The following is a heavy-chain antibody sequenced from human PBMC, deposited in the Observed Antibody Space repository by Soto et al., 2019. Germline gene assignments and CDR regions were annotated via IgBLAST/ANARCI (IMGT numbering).Heavy chain of an antibody. CDR3: ARDTRYCSGGSCYYYYGMDV. J-gene: IGHJ6*02. CDR2: IYYSGST. D-gene: IGHD2-15*01. CDR1: GDSISRSSHY. Sequence: PSETLSLTCSVSGDSISRSSHYWSWIRQPPGKGLEWIGYIYYSGSTNYNPSLKSRVTISVDTSKNQFSLKLSSVTAADTAVYYCARDTRYCSGGSCYYYYGMDVWGQGTTVTVSS. V-gene: IGHV4-61*01.